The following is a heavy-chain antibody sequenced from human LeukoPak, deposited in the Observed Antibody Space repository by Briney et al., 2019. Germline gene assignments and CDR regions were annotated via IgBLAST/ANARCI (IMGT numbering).Heavy chain of an antibody. J-gene: IGHJ4*02. D-gene: IGHD3-22*01. CDR2: MFTSVSK. V-gene: IGHV4-4*07. CDR1: GVSIGSYS. Sequence: PSETLSLTCTVSGVSIGSYSWSWIRQPAGRGLEWIGRMFTSVSKNYNPSLETRVTMSVDTSRNQLSLKLSSVTAADTAVYYCAREKSADFYDSSGYYYQVYWGQGTLVTVFS. CDR3: AREKSADFYDSSGYYYQVY.